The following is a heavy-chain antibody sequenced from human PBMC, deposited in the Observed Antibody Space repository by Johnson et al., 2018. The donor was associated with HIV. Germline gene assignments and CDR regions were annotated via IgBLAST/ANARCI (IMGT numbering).Heavy chain of an antibody. V-gene: IGHV3-20*04. J-gene: IGHJ3*02. CDR2: INWNGAST. CDR1: GFNFDDYG. CDR3: VRGWVGATLRAFDI. D-gene: IGHD1-26*01. Sequence: VQLVESGGGEVRPGGSLRLSCVDSGFNFDDYGVSWVRQAPGKGLEWVSGINWNGASTDYADSVKGRFNISRDNAKNSLYLQMNSLTTEDTALYYCVRGWVGATLRAFDIWGQGTMVTVSS.